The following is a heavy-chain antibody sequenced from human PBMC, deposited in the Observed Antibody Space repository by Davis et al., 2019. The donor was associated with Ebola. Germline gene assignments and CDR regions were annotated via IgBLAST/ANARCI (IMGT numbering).Heavy chain of an antibody. CDR1: GGSINTDGSS. Sequence: LRLSCAVSGGSINTDGSSWSWIRQSPGKGLEWFGHVHYSGDTYYNPSLKSRVTISVDMSKNQFSLKLTSVTAADTAVYYCARGDKVTPVGKRGLRHLDGFDSWGQGTLVTVSS. J-gene: IGHJ4*02. D-gene: IGHD6-13*01. CDR3: ARGDKVTPVGKRGLRHLDGFDS. CDR2: VHYSGDT. V-gene: IGHV4-30-2*06.